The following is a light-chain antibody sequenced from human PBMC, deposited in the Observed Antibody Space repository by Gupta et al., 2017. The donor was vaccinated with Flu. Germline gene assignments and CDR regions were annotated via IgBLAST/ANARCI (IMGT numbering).Light chain of an antibody. J-gene: IGKJ4*01. CDR3: QQYGRSPFT. Sequence: EIVLTQSPGTLSLSPGERATVSCRASQSVSSYLAWYQQKPGQAPRLLIYGASTRATGIPDRFSGSGSGTDFTLTISRLEPEDFAVYYCQQYGRSPFTFGGGTKVEFK. CDR1: QSVSSY. V-gene: IGKV3-20*01. CDR2: GAS.